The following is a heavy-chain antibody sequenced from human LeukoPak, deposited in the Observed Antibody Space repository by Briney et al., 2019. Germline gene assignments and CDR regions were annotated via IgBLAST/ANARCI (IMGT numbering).Heavy chain of an antibody. D-gene: IGHD3-3*01. CDR3: ARGPPITIFGVVYYYYMDV. CDR2: INWNGGST. CDR1: GFTFDDYG. Sequence: PGGSLRLSCAASGFTFDDYGMSWVRQAPGKGLEWVSGINWNGGSTGYADSVKGRFTISRDNAKNSLYLQMNSLRAEDTALYYCARGPPITIFGVVYYYYMDVWGKGTTVTVSS. V-gene: IGHV3-20*04. J-gene: IGHJ6*03.